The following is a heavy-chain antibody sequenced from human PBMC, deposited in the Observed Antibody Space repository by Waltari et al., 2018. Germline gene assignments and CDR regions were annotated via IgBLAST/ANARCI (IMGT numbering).Heavy chain of an antibody. V-gene: IGHV3-49*04. CDR2: IRSKAYGGTT. J-gene: IGHJ5*02. CDR3: SSGWFGGDWFDP. CDR1: GFTFGDYA. D-gene: IGHD6-19*01. Sequence: EVQLVESGGGLVQRGRSLRLSCTASGFTFGDYAMSWVRQAPGKGLEWVGFIRSKAYGGTTEYAASVKGRFTISRDDSKSIAYLQMNSLKTEDTAVYYCSSGWFGGDWFDPWGQGTLVTVSS.